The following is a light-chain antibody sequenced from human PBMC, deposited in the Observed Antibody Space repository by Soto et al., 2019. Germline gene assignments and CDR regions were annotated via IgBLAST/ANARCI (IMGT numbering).Light chain of an antibody. Sequence: QSVLTQPPSASGTPGQRVTISCSGSSSNVGSNNVNWYQQLPGTAPKLLIYSDNQRPSGVPDRFSGSKSGTSASLAISGLQSEDEADYYCAAWDDSLNGLVFGGGTKLTVL. CDR1: SSNVGSNN. V-gene: IGLV1-44*01. J-gene: IGLJ2*01. CDR2: SDN. CDR3: AAWDDSLNGLV.